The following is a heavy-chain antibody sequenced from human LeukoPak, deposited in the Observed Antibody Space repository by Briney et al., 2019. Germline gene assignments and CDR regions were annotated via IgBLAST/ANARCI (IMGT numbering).Heavy chain of an antibody. J-gene: IGHJ4*02. V-gene: IGHV3-30*10. CDR2: IGYDGLIK. Sequence: GGSLRLSCAASGFTFSNYPMHWVRQAPGKGPEWVAVIGYDGLIKLYRDSVKGRFTNSRDDSKNTLYLQMNGLRAEDSALYYCARDMFRGAPDYFDYWGQGTLVTVSS. CDR3: ARDMFRGAPDYFDY. D-gene: IGHD3-10*01. CDR1: GFTFSNYP.